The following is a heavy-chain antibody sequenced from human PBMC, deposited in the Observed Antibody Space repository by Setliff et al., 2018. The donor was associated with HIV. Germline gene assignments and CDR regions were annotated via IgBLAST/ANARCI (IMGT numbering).Heavy chain of an antibody. CDR1: GFSFSDYA. CDR2: IRFDGSDK. D-gene: IGHD3-16*01. V-gene: IGHV3-30*02. CDR3: AAVPWGHSSLIIDH. J-gene: IGHJ4*02. Sequence: GGSLRLSCAASGFSFSDYAIHWVRQAPGKGLEWVALIRFDGSDKYYSDSVKGRFTISRDNSKNTLYLQMNSLRTEDTAVYYCAAVPWGHSSLIIDHWGQGTPVTVSS.